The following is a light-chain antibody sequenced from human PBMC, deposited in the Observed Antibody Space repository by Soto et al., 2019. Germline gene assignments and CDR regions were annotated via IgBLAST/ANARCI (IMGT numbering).Light chain of an antibody. CDR2: SNN. V-gene: IGLV1-44*01. CDR3: AAWDDSLNALV. J-gene: IGLJ1*01. Sequence: QSVLTQPPSASGTPGQMVTISCSGSSSNIGSNTVSWYQQVPGTAPKLLIYSNNQRPSGVPDRFSGSKSGTSASLATSGLQSEDEADYYCAAWDDSLNALVFGTGTKLTVL. CDR1: SSNIGSNT.